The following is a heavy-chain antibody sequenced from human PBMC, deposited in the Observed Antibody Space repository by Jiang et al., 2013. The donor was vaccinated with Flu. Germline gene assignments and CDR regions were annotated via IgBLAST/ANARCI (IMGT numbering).Heavy chain of an antibody. D-gene: IGHD3-22*01. CDR1: GYTFTSYG. J-gene: IGHJ4*02. CDR2: ISGNNGKT. CDR3: ARDRWAYYDSYGYDS. V-gene: IGHV1-18*04. Sequence: GAEVKKPGASVKVSCKASGYTFTSYGISWVRQAPGQGLEWMGWISGNNGKTHYAEKLQDRVTMTTDTSTGTAYMELRSLRSDDTAVYYCARDRWAYYDSYGYDSWGQGTLVTVSS.